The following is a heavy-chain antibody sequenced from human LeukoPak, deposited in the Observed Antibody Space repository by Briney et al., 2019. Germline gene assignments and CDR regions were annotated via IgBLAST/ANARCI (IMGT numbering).Heavy chain of an antibody. CDR3: ARVLYYDSSGYYLGAFDI. J-gene: IGHJ3*02. V-gene: IGHV1-69*05. Sequence: ASVKVSCKASGGTFSSYAISWVRQAPGQGLEWMGGIIPIFGTANYAQKFQGRVTITTDESTSTAYMGLSSLRSEDTAVYYCARVLYYDSSGYYLGAFDIWGQGTMVTVSS. D-gene: IGHD3-22*01. CDR1: GGTFSSYA. CDR2: IIPIFGTA.